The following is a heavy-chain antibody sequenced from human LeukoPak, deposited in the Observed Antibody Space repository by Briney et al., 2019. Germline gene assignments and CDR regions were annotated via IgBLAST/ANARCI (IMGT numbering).Heavy chain of an antibody. D-gene: IGHD3-22*01. CDR1: GFTFSNYA. Sequence: GGSLRLSCAASGFTFSNYALHWVRQAPGKGLEWVSVISYDGDNKYYADSVKGRFTISRDNSKNTLYLQMNSLRAEDTAVYYCAKKGYYDGSGYYMYYFDHWGQGTLVTVSS. CDR3: AKKGYYDGSGYYMYYFDH. J-gene: IGHJ4*02. V-gene: IGHV3-30-3*02. CDR2: ISYDGDNK.